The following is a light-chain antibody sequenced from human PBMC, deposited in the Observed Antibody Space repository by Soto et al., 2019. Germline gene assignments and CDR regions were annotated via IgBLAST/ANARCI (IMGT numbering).Light chain of an antibody. J-gene: IGKJ4*01. CDR3: LQLFRYPLT. Sequence: IQLTQSPSFLSASVGDRITITCRASQGISNYLAWYQQKPGKAPELLVYSASTLQSGVPSRFSGGGSETEFSLTIGTLQPEDFATYYCLQLFRYPLTFGGGTKVDIK. V-gene: IGKV1-9*01. CDR1: QGISNY. CDR2: SAS.